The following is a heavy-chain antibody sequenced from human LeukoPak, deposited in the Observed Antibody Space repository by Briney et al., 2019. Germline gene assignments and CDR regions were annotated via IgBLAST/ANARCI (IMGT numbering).Heavy chain of an antibody. CDR1: GYTFTGYY. V-gene: IGHV1-2*06. J-gene: IGHJ4*02. CDR2: INPNSGGT. CDR3: AREDNLGSGSSPIDY. D-gene: IGHD6-19*01. Sequence: VSVKVSCKAPGYTFTGYYMDWVRQAPGQGLEWMGRINPNSGGTNYAQKFQGRVTMTRDTSISTAYMDLSRLRSDDTAVYYCAREDNLGSGSSPIDYWGQGTLVTVSS.